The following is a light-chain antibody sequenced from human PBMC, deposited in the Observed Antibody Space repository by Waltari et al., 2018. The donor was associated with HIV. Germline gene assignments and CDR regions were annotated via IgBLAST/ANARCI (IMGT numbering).Light chain of an antibody. J-gene: IGLJ1*01. V-gene: IGLV2-11*01. Sequence: QSALTQPPPPPPPPGPSVTISCTGTSSDVGGYNYVSWYQQHPGKAPKLMIYDVNKRPPGVPDRFSGSKSGNTASLTISGLQAEDEADYYCCSYGGSFFYVFGTGTKVTVL. CDR1: SSDVGGYNY. CDR2: DVN. CDR3: CSYGGSFFYV.